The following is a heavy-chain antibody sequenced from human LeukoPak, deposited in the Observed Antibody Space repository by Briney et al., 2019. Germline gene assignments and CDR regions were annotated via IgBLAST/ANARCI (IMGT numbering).Heavy chain of an antibody. CDR1: GGSISSYY. CDR3: ARSRDQDWFDP. D-gene: IGHD3-10*01. J-gene: IGHJ5*02. Sequence: PSETLSLTCTVSGGSISSYYWSWIRQPPGKGLEWIGYIYYSGSTNYNPSLKSRVTISVDTSKNQFSLKLNSMTAADTAVYYCARSRDQDWFDPWGQGTLVTVSS. V-gene: IGHV4-59*12. CDR2: IYYSGST.